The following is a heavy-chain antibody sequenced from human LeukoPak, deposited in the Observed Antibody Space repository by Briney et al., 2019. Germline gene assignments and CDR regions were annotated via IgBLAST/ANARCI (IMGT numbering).Heavy chain of an antibody. Sequence: ASVRVSCKASGYTFNNYGISWVRQAPGQGLEWMGWVSSYNGDTNYAQKLQGRVTMTTDTSTSTAYMELRSLRSDDTAVYYCARDNPFDSSGYYHSLDYWGQGTLVTVSS. V-gene: IGHV1-18*01. CDR2: VSSYNGDT. D-gene: IGHD3-22*01. CDR1: GYTFNNYG. CDR3: ARDNPFDSSGYYHSLDY. J-gene: IGHJ4*02.